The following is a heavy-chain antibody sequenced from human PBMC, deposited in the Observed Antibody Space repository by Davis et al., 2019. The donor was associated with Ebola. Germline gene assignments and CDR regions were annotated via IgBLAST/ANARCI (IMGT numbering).Heavy chain of an antibody. CDR1: GGTFSSYA. CDR2: INPSGGST. D-gene: IGHD2-15*01. V-gene: IGHV1-46*01. J-gene: IGHJ6*04. Sequence: ASVKVSCKASGGTFSSYAISWVRQAPGQGLEWMGIINPSGGSTSYAQKFQGRVTMTRDTSTSTVYMELSSLRSEDTAVYYCAREIVVVVAVTGYYYYGMDVWGKGTTVTVSS. CDR3: AREIVVVVAVTGYYYYGMDV.